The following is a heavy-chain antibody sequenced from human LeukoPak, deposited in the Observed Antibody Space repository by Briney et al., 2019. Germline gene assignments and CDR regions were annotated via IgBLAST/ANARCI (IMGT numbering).Heavy chain of an antibody. J-gene: IGHJ4*02. CDR1: GFTVSSNY. V-gene: IGHV3-53*01. Sequence: GGSLRLSCAASGFTVSSNYMSWVRQAPGKGLEWVSVIYSGGSTYYADSVEGRFTISGDNSKNTLYLQMNSLRAEDTAVYYCARNNFIVGASLDYWGQGTLVTVSS. D-gene: IGHD1-26*01. CDR3: ARNNFIVGASLDY. CDR2: IYSGGST.